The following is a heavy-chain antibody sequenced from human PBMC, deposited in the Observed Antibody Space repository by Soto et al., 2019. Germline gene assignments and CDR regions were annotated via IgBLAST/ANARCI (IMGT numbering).Heavy chain of an antibody. CDR2: ITGWDAGT. J-gene: IGHJ4*02. CDR1: GFTFSNYA. D-gene: IGHD3-22*01. V-gene: IGHV3-23*01. Sequence: ASGFTFSNYAMSWVRQAPGKGLEWVSTITGWDAGTSYADSVKGRFTISRDNSRNTLHLQMNSLRAEDTAVYYCAKDAPGSGWLSDYWGQGTRVTVSS. CDR3: AKDAPGSGWLSDY.